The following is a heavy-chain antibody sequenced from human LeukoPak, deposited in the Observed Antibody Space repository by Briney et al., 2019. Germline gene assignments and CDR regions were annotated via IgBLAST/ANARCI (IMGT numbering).Heavy chain of an antibody. CDR2: IKQDGSEK. D-gene: IGHD3-22*01. CDR1: GFTFSSYW. J-gene: IGHJ4*02. CDR3: ARDVLPPGYYDSSGYPDY. V-gene: IGHV3-7*01. Sequence: GGSLRLSCAASGFTFSSYWMSWVRQAPGKGLEWVANIKQDGSEKYYVDSVKGRFTISRDNAKNSLYLQMNSLRAENTAVYYCARDVLPPGYYDSSGYPDYWGQGTLVTVSS.